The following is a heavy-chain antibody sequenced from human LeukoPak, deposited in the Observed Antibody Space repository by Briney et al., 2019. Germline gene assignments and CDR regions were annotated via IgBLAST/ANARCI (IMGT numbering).Heavy chain of an antibody. Sequence: GGSLRLSCAASGFTFSTYGMHWVRQAPGKGLEWVAFIRYDGSNKHYADSVKGRFTISRDNSKNTLSLQMNSLRTDDTALYYCAKDRGGSSQLGDAFDVWGQGTMVSVSS. CDR1: GFTFSTYG. CDR2: IRYDGSNK. CDR3: AKDRGGSSQLGDAFDV. V-gene: IGHV3-30*02. D-gene: IGHD2-15*01. J-gene: IGHJ3*01.